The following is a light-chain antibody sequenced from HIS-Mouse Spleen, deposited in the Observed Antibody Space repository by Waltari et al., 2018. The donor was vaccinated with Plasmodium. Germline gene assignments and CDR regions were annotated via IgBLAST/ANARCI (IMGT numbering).Light chain of an antibody. V-gene: IGKV3-11*01. CDR1: QSVSSY. Sequence: EIVLTQSPATLSLSPGERATLSCRASQSVSSYLAWYQQKPGQAPRLRIYDASNRATGIPARLSGSGSGTDFTLTISSLEPEDFSVYYCQQRSNWPPLTFGGGTKVEIK. CDR2: DAS. J-gene: IGKJ4*02. CDR3: QQRSNWPPLT.